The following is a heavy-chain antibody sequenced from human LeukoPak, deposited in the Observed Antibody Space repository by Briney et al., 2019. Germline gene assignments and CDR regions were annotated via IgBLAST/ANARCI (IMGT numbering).Heavy chain of an antibody. Sequence: GGSLTLSSGASGFDFRSSWMTWVRQAPGRGLEWVANINQDGSETYYVDSVRGRFTISRDNAKNTLYLRMNSLRAEDTSVYYCATWSGGVWGKGDTVAVSS. J-gene: IGHJ6*04. V-gene: IGHV3-7*01. D-gene: IGHD3-10*01. CDR1: GFDFRSSW. CDR3: ATWSGGV. CDR2: INQDGSET.